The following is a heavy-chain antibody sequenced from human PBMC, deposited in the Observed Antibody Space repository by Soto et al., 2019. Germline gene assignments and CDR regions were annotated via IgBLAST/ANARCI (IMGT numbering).Heavy chain of an antibody. D-gene: IGHD3-10*01. V-gene: IGHV1-69*01. CDR1: GGTFSSYA. Sequence: QVQLVQSGAEVKKPGSSVKVSCKASGGTFSSYAISWVRQAPGQGLEWMGGIIPIFGTANYAQKFHGRVTITADESTSTAYMELSSLRSEDTAVYYCESDVGGYYGSGSFDYWGQGTLVTVSS. J-gene: IGHJ4*02. CDR2: IIPIFGTA. CDR3: ESDVGGYYGSGSFDY.